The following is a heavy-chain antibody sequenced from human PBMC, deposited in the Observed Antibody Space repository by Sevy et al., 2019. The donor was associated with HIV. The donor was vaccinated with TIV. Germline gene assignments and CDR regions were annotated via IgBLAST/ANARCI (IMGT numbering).Heavy chain of an antibody. J-gene: IGHJ5*02. D-gene: IGHD3-22*01. CDR1: GYTFTSYY. CDR2: INPSSGRT. V-gene: IGHV1-46*01. CDR3: ARDLVIVTGFDP. Sequence: ASVKVSCKASGYTFTSYYIHWVRQAPGQGLEWKGVINPSSGRTTYAQKFQGRITMTRDTSTSIVYMELSSLRSEDTALYYCARDLVIVTGFDPWGQGTLVTVSS.